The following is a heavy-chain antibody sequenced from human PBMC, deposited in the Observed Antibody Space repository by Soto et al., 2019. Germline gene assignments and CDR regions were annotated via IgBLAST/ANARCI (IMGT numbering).Heavy chain of an antibody. CDR2: IYYSGTT. CDR3: ARSVFP. Sequence: QVQLQESGPGLVKPSQTLSLTCTVSGGSISSGGYYWSWIRQHPGKGLEWIGYIYYSGTTYYNPFLXSXLTISVDTSKNQFCLKLSSVTAAATAVYYCARSVFPWGQGTLVTVSS. J-gene: IGHJ5*02. CDR1: GGSISSGGYY. V-gene: IGHV4-31*03.